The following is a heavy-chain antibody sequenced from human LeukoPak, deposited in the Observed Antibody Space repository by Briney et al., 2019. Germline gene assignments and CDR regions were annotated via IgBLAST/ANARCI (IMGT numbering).Heavy chain of an antibody. Sequence: GGSLRLSCIVSGFPVNVNDMNWVRQAPGKGLEWVSLIYISGITKYADSVQGRFTISRDNSKNTLDLQLNGLRAEDTAVYYCAQRAPPYWGQGTLVTVSS. J-gene: IGHJ4*02. V-gene: IGHV3-66*01. CDR3: AQRAPPY. CDR1: GFPVNVND. CDR2: IYISGIT.